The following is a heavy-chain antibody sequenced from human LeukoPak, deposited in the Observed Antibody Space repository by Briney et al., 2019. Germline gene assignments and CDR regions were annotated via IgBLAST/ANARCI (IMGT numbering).Heavy chain of an antibody. Sequence: GESLQISCQGSGYSFTSYWIGWVRQMPGKGLEWMGIIYPGDSDTRYSPSFQGQVTISADKSISTAYLQWSSLKASDTAMYYCARRSDFWSGYYRYWGQGTLVTVSS. V-gene: IGHV5-51*01. CDR3: ARRSDFWSGYYRY. J-gene: IGHJ4*02. CDR2: IYPGDSDT. CDR1: GYSFTSYW. D-gene: IGHD3-3*01.